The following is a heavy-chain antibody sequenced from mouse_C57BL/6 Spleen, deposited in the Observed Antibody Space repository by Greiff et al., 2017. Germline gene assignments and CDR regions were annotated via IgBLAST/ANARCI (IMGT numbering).Heavy chain of an antibody. D-gene: IGHD4-1*01. CDR3: ARRLNWDDAMDY. Sequence: QVHVKQPGAELVKPGASVKLSCKASGYTFTSYWMQWVKQRPGQGLEWIGEIDPSDSYTNYNQKFKGKATLTVDTSSSTAYMQLSSLTSEDSAVYYCARRLNWDDAMDYWGQGTSVTVSS. J-gene: IGHJ4*01. CDR2: IDPSDSYT. CDR1: GYTFTSYW. V-gene: IGHV1-50*01.